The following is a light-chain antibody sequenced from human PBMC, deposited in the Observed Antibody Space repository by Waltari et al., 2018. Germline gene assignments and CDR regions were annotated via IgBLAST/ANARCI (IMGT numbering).Light chain of an antibody. CDR3: ATWDGSLEGYV. V-gene: IGLV1-44*01. CDR2: STR. J-gene: IGLJ1*01. Sequence: QSVLTQPPSASGTPGQRVTISCSGSYSNIGNNPVNWYQQLPGTPPKLLIHSTRQRPSWDPARFSGSKSGTSVSLAIRGLQSDDEADYYCATWDGSLEGYVFGTGTKVSVL. CDR1: YSNIGNNP.